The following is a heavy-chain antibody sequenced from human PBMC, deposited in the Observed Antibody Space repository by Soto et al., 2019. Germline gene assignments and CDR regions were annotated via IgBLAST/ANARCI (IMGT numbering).Heavy chain of an antibody. CDR1: GGTFSSYA. J-gene: IGHJ6*02. Sequence: GASVKVSCKASGGTFSSYAISWVRQAPGQGLEWMGGIIPILGIANYAQKFQGRVTITADKSTSTAYMELSSLRSEDTAVYYCANSRVVVAAGYYYGMDVWGQGTTVTVSS. CDR2: IIPILGIA. V-gene: IGHV1-69*10. D-gene: IGHD2-15*01. CDR3: ANSRVVVAAGYYYGMDV.